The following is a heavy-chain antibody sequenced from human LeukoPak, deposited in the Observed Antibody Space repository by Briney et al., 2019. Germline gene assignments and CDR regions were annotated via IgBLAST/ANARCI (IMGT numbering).Heavy chain of an antibody. Sequence: SETLSLTCTVSGGSISSSSYYWGWIRQPPGKGLEWIGSIYYSGSTYYNPSLKSRVTISVDTSKNQFSLKLSSVTAADTAVYYCARHPYSYGIWGIYYFDYWGQGTTVTVSS. V-gene: IGHV4-39*01. D-gene: IGHD5-18*01. CDR3: ARHPYSYGIWGIYYFDY. CDR1: GGSISSSSYY. J-gene: IGHJ4*03. CDR2: IYYSGST.